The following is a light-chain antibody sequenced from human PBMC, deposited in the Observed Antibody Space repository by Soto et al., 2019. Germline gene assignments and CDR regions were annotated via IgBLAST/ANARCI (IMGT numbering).Light chain of an antibody. Sequence: QAVVTQPASVSGSPGQSITISCTGTSSDVGGYNYVSWYQQHPGKAPKLMIYDVSNRPSGVSNRFSGSKSGNTASLTISGLQAEDEADYYCSSYTSSSTRSFGGGTKLTVL. CDR1: SSDVGGYNY. CDR3: SSYTSSSTRS. CDR2: DVS. J-gene: IGLJ2*01. V-gene: IGLV2-14*01.